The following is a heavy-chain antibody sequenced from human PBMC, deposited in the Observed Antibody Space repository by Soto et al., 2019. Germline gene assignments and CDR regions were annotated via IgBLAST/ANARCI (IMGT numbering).Heavy chain of an antibody. Sequence: GASVKVSCKASGYTFTSYGISWVRQAPGQGLEWMGWISAYNGNTNYAQKLQGRVTMTTDTSTSTAYMELRSLRSDDTAVYYCARAYPPIYGVAPSPFDYWGQGTLVTVSS. CDR3: ARAYPPIYGVAPSPFDY. CDR1: GYTFTSYG. V-gene: IGHV1-18*01. CDR2: ISAYNGNT. D-gene: IGHD2-15*01. J-gene: IGHJ4*02.